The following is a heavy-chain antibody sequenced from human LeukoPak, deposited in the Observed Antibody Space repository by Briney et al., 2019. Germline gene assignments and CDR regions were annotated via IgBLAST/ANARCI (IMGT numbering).Heavy chain of an antibody. V-gene: IGHV4-59*01. CDR1: GGSISSYY. CDR2: IYYSGST. J-gene: IGHJ6*02. CDR3: ARVAAADPHYYHYYGMDV. Sequence: PSETLSLTCTVSGGSISSYYWSWIRQPPGKGLEWIGYIYYSGSTNYNPSLKSRVTISVDTSKNQFSLKLSSVTAADTAVYYCARVAAADPHYYHYYGMDVWGQGTTVTVSS. D-gene: IGHD6-13*01.